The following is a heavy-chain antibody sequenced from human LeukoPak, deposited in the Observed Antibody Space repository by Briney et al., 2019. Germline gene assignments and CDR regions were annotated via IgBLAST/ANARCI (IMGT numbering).Heavy chain of an antibody. J-gene: IGHJ1*01. Sequence: PGGSLRLSCAASGFTFSSYSMNWVRQPPGKRLEWIGEIHHRGGTNYNPSLQSRVTISVDKSNNHFSLRLTSVTAADTAVYYCTTNGWYCLDHWGQGALVTVSS. D-gene: IGHD6-19*01. CDR1: GFTFSSYSM. CDR2: IHHRGGT. CDR3: TTNGWYCLDH. V-gene: IGHV4-4*02.